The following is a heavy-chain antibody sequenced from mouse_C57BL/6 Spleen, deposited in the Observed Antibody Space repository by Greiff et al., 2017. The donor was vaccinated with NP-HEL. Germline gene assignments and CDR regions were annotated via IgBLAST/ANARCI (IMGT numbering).Heavy chain of an antibody. CDR2: ISDGGSYT. J-gene: IGHJ3*01. D-gene: IGHD2-3*01. CDR1: GFTFSSYA. CDR3: ARFSVGYYVWVAY. Sequence: EVKVVESGGGLVKPGGSLKLSCAASGFTFSSYAMSWVRQTPEKRLEWVATISDGGSYTYYPDNVKGRFTISRDNAKNNLYLQMSHLKSEDTAMYYCARFSVGYYVWVAYWGQETLVTVSA. V-gene: IGHV5-4*03.